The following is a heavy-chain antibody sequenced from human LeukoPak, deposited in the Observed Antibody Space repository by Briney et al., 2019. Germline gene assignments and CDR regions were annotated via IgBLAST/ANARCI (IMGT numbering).Heavy chain of an antibody. CDR1: GFTFSSYS. CDR3: AATGIEGAFDI. Sequence: VLSLRLSCAASGFTFSSYSMNWVRQAPGKGLEWVSSISSSSSYIYYADSVKGRFTISRDSAKNSLYLQMNSLRAEDTAVYYCAATGIEGAFDIWGKGTMVTASS. V-gene: IGHV3-21*01. J-gene: IGHJ3*02. D-gene: IGHD3-10*01. CDR2: ISSSSSYI.